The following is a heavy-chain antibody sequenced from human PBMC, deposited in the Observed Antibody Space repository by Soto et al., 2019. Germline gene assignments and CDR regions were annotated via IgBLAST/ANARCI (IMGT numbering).Heavy chain of an antibody. V-gene: IGHV1-3*01. Sequence: ASVKVSCKASGYTFTRYAMHWVRQAPGQRLEWMGWINAGNGNTKYSQKFQGRVTITRDTSASTAYMELSSLRSEDTAVYYCAREGFTNWFDPWGQGTLVTVSS. CDR2: INAGNGNT. J-gene: IGHJ5*02. CDR3: AREGFTNWFDP. CDR1: GYTFTRYA.